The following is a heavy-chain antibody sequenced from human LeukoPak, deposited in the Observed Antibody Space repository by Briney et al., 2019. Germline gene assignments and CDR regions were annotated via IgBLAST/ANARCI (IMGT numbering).Heavy chain of an antibody. D-gene: IGHD6-13*01. CDR3: ARGRAAAGTPGSWFDP. CDR2: ISAYNGNT. J-gene: IGHJ5*02. CDR1: GYTFTSYG. Sequence: ASVKVSCKASGYTFTSYGISWVRQAPGQGLEWMGWISAYNGNTNYAQKLQGRVTMTTDTSTSTAYMELRSLRSDDTAVYYCARGRAAAGTPGSWFDPWGQGTLVSVSS. V-gene: IGHV1-18*01.